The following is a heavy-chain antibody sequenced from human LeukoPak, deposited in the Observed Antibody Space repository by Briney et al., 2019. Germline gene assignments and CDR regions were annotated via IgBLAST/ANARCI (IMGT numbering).Heavy chain of an antibody. Sequence: ASVKVSCKASGYTFTSYGNSWVRQAPGQGLEGMGWISAYNGNTNYAQKLQGRVTMTTDTSTSTAYMELRSLRSDDTAVYYCSRERKSILTDYWGQGTLVTVSS. V-gene: IGHV1-18*01. J-gene: IGHJ4*02. CDR1: GYTFTSYG. D-gene: IGHD3-9*01. CDR3: SRERKSILTDY. CDR2: ISAYNGNT.